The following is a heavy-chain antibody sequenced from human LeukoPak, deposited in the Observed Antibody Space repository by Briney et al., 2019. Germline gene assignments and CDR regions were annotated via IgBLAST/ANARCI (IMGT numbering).Heavy chain of an antibody. CDR3: VRGYADY. J-gene: IGHJ4*02. CDR2: IYYSGST. CDR1: GGSISSYY. Sequence: SETLSLTCTVPGGSISSYYWSWIRQPPGKGLEWIGYIYYSGSTNYNPSLKSRVTISVDTSKNQFSLKLSSVTAADTAVYYCVRGYADYWGQGTLVTVSS. D-gene: IGHD5-18*01. V-gene: IGHV4-59*08.